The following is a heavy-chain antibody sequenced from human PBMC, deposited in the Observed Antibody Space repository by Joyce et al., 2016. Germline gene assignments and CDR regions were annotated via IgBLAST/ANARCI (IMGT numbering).Heavy chain of an antibody. CDR2: ISYDGSAL. J-gene: IGHJ4*02. CDR3: CGVWDSPLES. Sequence: QAHLVESGGGMVQPGTSLRLSCAASGFSFNSYSMNWVRQAPGKGLEWVAFISYDGSALHYADSVEGRFTISRDNFNKIVYLQMNSLTTEDTALYYCCGVWDSPLESRGPGTLVTVSS. CDR1: GFSFNSYS. D-gene: IGHD3-16*01. V-gene: IGHV3-30*04.